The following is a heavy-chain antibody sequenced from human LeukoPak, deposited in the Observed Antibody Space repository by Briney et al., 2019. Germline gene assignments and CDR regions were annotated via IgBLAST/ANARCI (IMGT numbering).Heavy chain of an antibody. J-gene: IGHJ4*02. CDR2: IYISGST. D-gene: IGHD3-22*01. CDR1: GVSINTYY. Sequence: SETLSLTCTVSGVSINTYYWSWIRQPAGKGLEWIGRIYISGSTNYNPSLKSRVTMSLDTSKNQLSLKLSSVTAADTAVYYCASLYYDSGGYSRDYWGQGTLVTASS. CDR3: ASLYYDSGGYSRDY. V-gene: IGHV4-4*07.